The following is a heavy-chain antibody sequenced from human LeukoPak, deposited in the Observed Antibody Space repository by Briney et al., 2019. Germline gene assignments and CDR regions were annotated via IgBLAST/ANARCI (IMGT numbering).Heavy chain of an antibody. D-gene: IGHD3-22*01. Sequence: PGGSLRLSCAASGFIVSNNDMSWVRQAPGKGLEWVSLIYSGGRTYYADSVKGRFAISRVNSKNTLYLQMNSLRCEDTALYYCARGCFYDRSPYCPFDYWGQGTLVTVSS. CDR2: IYSGGRT. V-gene: IGHV3-53*01. CDR1: GFIVSNND. CDR3: ARGCFYDRSPYCPFDY. J-gene: IGHJ4*02.